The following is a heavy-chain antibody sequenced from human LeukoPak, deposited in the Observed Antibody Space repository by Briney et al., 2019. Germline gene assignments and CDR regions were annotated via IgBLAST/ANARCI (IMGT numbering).Heavy chain of an antibody. Sequence: SETLSLTCTVSGGSISTYYWSWIRQPPGKGLEWIGYIYYSGITNYNPSLKSRATISVDTSKNQFSLKLNSVTAADTAVYYCAKRGSNTWSDFDYWGQGTLVTISS. J-gene: IGHJ4*02. V-gene: IGHV4-59*08. D-gene: IGHD6-13*01. CDR2: IYYSGIT. CDR1: GGSISTYY. CDR3: AKRGSNTWSDFDY.